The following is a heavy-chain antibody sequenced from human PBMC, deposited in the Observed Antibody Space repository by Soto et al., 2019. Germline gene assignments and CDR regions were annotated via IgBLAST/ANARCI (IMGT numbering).Heavy chain of an antibody. J-gene: IGHJ4*02. CDR2: MNPNSGNT. D-gene: IGHD5-18*01. V-gene: IGHV1-8*01. CDR3: ARGYDSYGPRGFDY. CDR1: GYTFTSYD. Sequence: QVQLVQSGAEVKKPGASVKVSCKASGYTFTSYDINWVRQATGQGLEWMGWMNPNSGNTGYAQKFQGRVTMTRNTSXSTAYMELSSLRSEDTAVYYCARGYDSYGPRGFDYWGQGTLVTVSS.